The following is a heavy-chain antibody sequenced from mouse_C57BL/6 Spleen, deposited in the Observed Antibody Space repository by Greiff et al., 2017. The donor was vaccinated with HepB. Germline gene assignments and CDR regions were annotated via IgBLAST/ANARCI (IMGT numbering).Heavy chain of an antibody. CDR2: INPYNGGT. D-gene: IGHD1-1*01. V-gene: IGHV1-19*01. J-gene: IGHJ2*01. CDR3: ARGYGSPLDY. Sequence: EVQLQQSGPVLVKPGASVKMSCKASGYTFTDYYMNWVKQSHGKSLEWIGVINPYNGGTSYNQKFKGKATLTVDKSSSTAYMELNSLTSEDSAVYYCARGYGSPLDYWGQGTTLTVSS. CDR1: GYTFTDYY.